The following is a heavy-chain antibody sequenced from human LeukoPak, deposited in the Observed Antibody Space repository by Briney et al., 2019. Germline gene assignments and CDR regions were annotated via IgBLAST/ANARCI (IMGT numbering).Heavy chain of an antibody. D-gene: IGHD6-13*01. CDR2: LYYSGST. CDR3: ARRSSWYWFDP. V-gene: IGHV4-59*08. Sequence: PSETLSLTCTVPGGSISSDYWSWIRQPPGEGLGWIGYLYYSGSTNYTPSPKSRVTISADTSKNQFSLKLRSVTAADMAVYYCARRSSWYWFDPWGQGTLVTVSS. CDR1: GGSISSDY. J-gene: IGHJ5*02.